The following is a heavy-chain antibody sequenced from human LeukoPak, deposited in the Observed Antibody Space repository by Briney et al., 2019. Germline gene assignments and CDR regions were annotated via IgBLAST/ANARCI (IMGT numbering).Heavy chain of an antibody. CDR2: INEHGSIT. Sequence: LAGGSLRLSCAASGFTFSSYWMHWVRQVPGKGLVWVARINEHGSITDYADSVKDRFTVSRDNAWNTLYLQMNSLRAEDTAVYYCARDAAGSGSLWGQGTLITVSS. J-gene: IGHJ4*02. D-gene: IGHD3-10*01. CDR1: GFTFSSYW. CDR3: ARDAAGSGSL. V-gene: IGHV3-74*01.